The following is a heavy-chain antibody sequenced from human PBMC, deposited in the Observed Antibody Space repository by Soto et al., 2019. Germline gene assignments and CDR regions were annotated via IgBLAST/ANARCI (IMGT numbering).Heavy chain of an antibody. J-gene: IGHJ4*02. CDR2: IWYDGSNK. CDR3: ARDWNSNYVYDY. V-gene: IGHV3-33*01. CDR1: GFTFSSYG. D-gene: IGHD4-4*01. Sequence: GGSLRLSCAASGFTFSSYGMHWVRQAPGKGLEWVAVIWYDGSNKYYADSVKGRFTISRDNSKNTLYLQMNSLRAEDTAVYYCARDWNSNYVYDYWGQGTLVTVSS.